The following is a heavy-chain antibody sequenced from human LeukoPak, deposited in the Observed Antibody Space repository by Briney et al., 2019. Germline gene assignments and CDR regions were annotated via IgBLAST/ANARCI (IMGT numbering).Heavy chain of an antibody. V-gene: IGHV4-31*03. Sequence: RASQTLSLTCTVSGGSISSGGYYWSWIRQHPGKGLEWIGYIYYSGSTYYNPSLKSRVTISVDTSKNQFSLKLSSVTAADTAVYYCAREVRNPPTRRWFDPWGQGTLVTVSS. D-gene: IGHD3-10*01. CDR2: IYYSGST. CDR3: AREVRNPPTRRWFDP. CDR1: GGSISSGGYY. J-gene: IGHJ5*02.